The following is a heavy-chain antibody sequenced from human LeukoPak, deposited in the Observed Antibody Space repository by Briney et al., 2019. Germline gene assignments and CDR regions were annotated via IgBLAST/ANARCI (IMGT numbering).Heavy chain of an antibody. CDR2: IYHAGEA. Sequence: SETLSLTCAVSRGSIGSSNWWSWVGQSPGKVLEWIGEIYHAGEANYNPSLTSRVTISVDKSKNQFSLRLTSVTAADTAMYYCLRQSQGYMVAGYFDYWAREPWSPSPQ. CDR1: RGSIGSSNW. CDR3: LRQSQGYMVAGYFDY. D-gene: IGHD3-10*01. J-gene: IGHJ4*02. V-gene: IGHV4-4*02.